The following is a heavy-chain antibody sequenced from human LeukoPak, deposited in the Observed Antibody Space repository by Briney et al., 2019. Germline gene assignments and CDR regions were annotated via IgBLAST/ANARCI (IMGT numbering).Heavy chain of an antibody. V-gene: IGHV4-34*01. J-gene: IGHJ2*01. CDR2: INHSGST. Sequence: SETLSLTCAVYGGSFSGYYWSWIRQPPGKGLEWIGEINHSGSTNYNPSLKSRVTISVDTSKNQFSLMLSSVTAADTAVYYCARGHGRRYWYFDLWGRGTLVTVSS. CDR1: GGSFSGYY. D-gene: IGHD4-17*01. CDR3: ARGHGRRYWYFDL.